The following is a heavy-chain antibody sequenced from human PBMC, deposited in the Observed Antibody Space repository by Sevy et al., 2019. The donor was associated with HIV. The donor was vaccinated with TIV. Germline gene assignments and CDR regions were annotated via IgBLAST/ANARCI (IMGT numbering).Heavy chain of an antibody. CDR2: ISWNSGSI. Sequence: GGSLRLSCAASGFTFDDYAMHWVRQAPGKGLEWVSGISWNSGSIGYADSVKGRFTISRDNAKNSLYLQMNSLRAEYTALYYCAKGGGLRGYYYYYGMDVWGQGTTVTVSS. D-gene: IGHD5-12*01. CDR1: GFTFDDYA. J-gene: IGHJ6*02. CDR3: AKGGGLRGYYYYYGMDV. V-gene: IGHV3-9*01.